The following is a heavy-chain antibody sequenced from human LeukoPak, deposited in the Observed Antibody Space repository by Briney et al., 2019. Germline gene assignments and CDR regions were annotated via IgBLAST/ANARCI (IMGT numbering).Heavy chain of an antibody. CDR2: ISAYNGNT. Sequence: ASVKVSCKASGYTFTSYGISWVRQAPGQGLEWMGWISAYNGNTNYAQKLQGRVTMTTDTSTSTAYMELRSLRSDDTAVYYCARSIGVVPAAMVGWFDPWGQGTLVTVSS. D-gene: IGHD2-2*01. J-gene: IGHJ5*02. CDR3: ARSIGVVPAAMVGWFDP. CDR1: GYTFTSYG. V-gene: IGHV1-18*01.